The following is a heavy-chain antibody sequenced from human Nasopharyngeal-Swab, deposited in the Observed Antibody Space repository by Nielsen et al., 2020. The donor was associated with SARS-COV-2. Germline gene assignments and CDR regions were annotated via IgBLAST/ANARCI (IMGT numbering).Heavy chain of an antibody. D-gene: IGHD2-2*02. CDR1: GFTFDDYA. V-gene: IGHV3-9*01. J-gene: IGHJ6*02. Sequence: SLKISCAASGFTFDDYAMHWVRQAPGKGLEWVSGISWNSGSIGYADSAKGRFTISRGNAKNSLYLQMNSLRAEDTALYYCAKDLGMAIPGGMDVWGQGTTVTVSS. CDR2: ISWNSGSI. CDR3: AKDLGMAIPGGMDV.